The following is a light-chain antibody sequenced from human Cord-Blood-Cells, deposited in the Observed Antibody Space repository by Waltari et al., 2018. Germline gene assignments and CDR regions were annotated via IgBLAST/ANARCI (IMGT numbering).Light chain of an antibody. V-gene: IGLV2-14*01. CDR3: SSYTSSSTWV. Sequence: QSALPQPASVSGSPGPSITIPCTGTSSDVGGSSYVSWYQQHTGKAPKLMIYDVSNRPAGVSNRLSGSKAGNTSSLAISGLQAEDEAEYYCSSYTSSSTWVFGGGTKLTV. CDR2: DVS. CDR1: SSDVGGSSY. J-gene: IGLJ3*02.